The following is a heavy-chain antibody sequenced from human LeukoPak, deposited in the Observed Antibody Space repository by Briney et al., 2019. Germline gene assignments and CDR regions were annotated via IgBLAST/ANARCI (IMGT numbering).Heavy chain of an antibody. CDR2: IYYSGST. CDR3: ASTYDFWSGYPTFDY. Sequence: SETLSLTCTVSGGSVSSGSYYWSWVRQPPGKGLEWLGYIYYSGSTNYNTSLKSRVTISVDTPKNQFSLELSSVTAADTAVYYCASTYDFWSGYPTFDYWGQGTLVAVSS. CDR1: GGSVSSGSYY. D-gene: IGHD3-3*01. J-gene: IGHJ4*02. V-gene: IGHV4-61*01.